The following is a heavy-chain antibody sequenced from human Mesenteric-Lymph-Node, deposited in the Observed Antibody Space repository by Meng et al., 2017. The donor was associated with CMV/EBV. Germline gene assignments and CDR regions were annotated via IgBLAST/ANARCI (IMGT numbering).Heavy chain of an antibody. CDR1: GFTFRGYG. J-gene: IGHJ6*02. Sequence: GESLKISCVASGFTFRGYGMHWVRQAPGKGLEWVAVIWSDGTNKYYADSVKGRFTISRDNAKNSLYLQMNSLRAEDTAVYSCARVSPVVPAATTPYYYYGMDVWGQGTTVTVSS. CDR2: IWSDGTNK. V-gene: IGHV3-33*01. D-gene: IGHD2-2*01. CDR3: ARVSPVVPAATTPYYYYGMDV.